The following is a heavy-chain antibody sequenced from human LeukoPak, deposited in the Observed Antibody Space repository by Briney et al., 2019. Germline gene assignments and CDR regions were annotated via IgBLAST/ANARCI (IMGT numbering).Heavy chain of an antibody. V-gene: IGHV1-46*01. J-gene: IGHJ4*02. Sequence: ASVKLSCKASGYTFTSYYMHWVRQSPGQGLEWMGIINPSGGSTSYAQKFQGRVTMTRDTSTSTVYMELSSLRSEDTAVYYCAREIGMRTGGFDYWGQGTLVTVSS. CDR1: GYTFTSYY. CDR2: INPSGGST. D-gene: IGHD2-15*01. CDR3: AREIGMRTGGFDY.